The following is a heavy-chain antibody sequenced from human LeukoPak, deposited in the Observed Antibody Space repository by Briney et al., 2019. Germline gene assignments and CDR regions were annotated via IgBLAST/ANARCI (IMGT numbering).Heavy chain of an antibody. CDR2: INPSGGST. D-gene: IGHD3-9*01. J-gene: IGHJ4*02. Sequence: ASVKVSCKASGYTFTSYYMHWVRQAPGQGLGWMGIINPSGGSTSYAQKFQGRVTMTTDTSTSTAYMELRSLRSDDTAVYYCARVTAHDILTGYGWPVDYWGQGTLVTVSS. V-gene: IGHV1-46*01. CDR3: ARVTAHDILTGYGWPVDY. CDR1: GYTFTSYY.